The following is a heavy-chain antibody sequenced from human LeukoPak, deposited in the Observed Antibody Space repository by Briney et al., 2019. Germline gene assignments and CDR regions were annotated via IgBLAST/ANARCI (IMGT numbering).Heavy chain of an antibody. J-gene: IGHJ6*04. CDR1: GGSINSNSFY. Sequence: SETLSLTCTVSGGSINSNSFYWGWARQPPGKGLEWIGLGSLSYTGSTYYSPSLKSRITMSVDTSKNQFSLKLSSVTAADTAVYYCVRDESRDVWGKGTTVTVSS. CDR2: LSYTGST. V-gene: IGHV4-39*07. CDR3: VRDESRDV.